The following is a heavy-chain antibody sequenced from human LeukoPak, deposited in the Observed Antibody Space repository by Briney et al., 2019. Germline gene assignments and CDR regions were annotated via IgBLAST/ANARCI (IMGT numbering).Heavy chain of an antibody. CDR2: ISSSGSTI. CDR1: GFTFSDYH. D-gene: IGHD3-3*01. CDR3: ARLKYDFWSGYPQNWFDP. Sequence: PGGSLRLSCAASGFTFSDYHMSWIRQAPGKGLEWVSYISSSGSTIYYADSVKGRFTISRDNAKNSLYLQMNSLRAEDTAVYYCARLKYDFWSGYPQNWFDPWGQGTLVTVSS. V-gene: IGHV3-11*01. J-gene: IGHJ5*02.